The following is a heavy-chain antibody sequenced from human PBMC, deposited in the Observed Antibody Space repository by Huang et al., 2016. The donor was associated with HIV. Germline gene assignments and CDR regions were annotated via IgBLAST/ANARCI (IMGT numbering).Heavy chain of an antibody. Sequence: VESGGRLVQPGGSIRLSCVGSTFSFGAYWMSWVRQTPGKGLEWVANIKQDESENYYVESVKGRFNISRDNAKKILFLQMDNVRVEDTATYYCATKTGAMDIWGQGTAVTVS. D-gene: IGHD1-7*01. CDR3: ATKTGAMDI. J-gene: IGHJ6*02. CDR1: TFSFGAYW. CDR2: IKQDESEN. V-gene: IGHV3-7*01.